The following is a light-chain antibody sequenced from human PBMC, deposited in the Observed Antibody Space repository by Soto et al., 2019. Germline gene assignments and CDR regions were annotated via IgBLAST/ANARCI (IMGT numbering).Light chain of an antibody. CDR3: QQYGSTPPYT. J-gene: IGKJ2*01. V-gene: IGKV3-20*01. CDR2: GAA. CDR1: QSVSSSY. Sequence: DIVLTQSPGNLSLSPGERATLSCRASQSVSSSYLAWYQQKPGQAPRLLIYGAASRATGIPDRFSGSGSGTDFTLTIARLEPEDFALYYCQQYGSTPPYTFGQGTKLEIK.